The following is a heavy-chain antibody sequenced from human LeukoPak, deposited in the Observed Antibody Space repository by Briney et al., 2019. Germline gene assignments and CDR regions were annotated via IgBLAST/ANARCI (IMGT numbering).Heavy chain of an antibody. Sequence: GASVKVSCKASGGTFSSYAISWVRQAPGQGLEWMGGIIPIFGTANYAQKFQGRVTITADESTSTAYMELSSLRSEDTAVYYCARAEPRHCGGDCYMAQAQDYWGQGTLVTVSS. J-gene: IGHJ4*02. CDR2: IIPIFGTA. CDR3: ARAEPRHCGGDCYMAQAQDY. CDR1: GGTFSSYA. V-gene: IGHV1-69*13. D-gene: IGHD2-21*02.